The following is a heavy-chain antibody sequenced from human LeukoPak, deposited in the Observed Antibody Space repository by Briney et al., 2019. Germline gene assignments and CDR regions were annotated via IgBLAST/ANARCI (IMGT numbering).Heavy chain of an antibody. J-gene: IGHJ4*02. Sequence: GGSLRLSCAASGFTFSSYWMSWIRQAPGKGLEWVANIKQDGSEKYYVDSVKGRFTTSRDNAKNSLYLQMNSLRAEDTAVYYCARVVGRVVPAAPDYWGQGTLVTVSS. CDR3: ARVVGRVVPAAPDY. D-gene: IGHD2-2*01. CDR1: GFTFSSYW. V-gene: IGHV3-7*01. CDR2: IKQDGSEK.